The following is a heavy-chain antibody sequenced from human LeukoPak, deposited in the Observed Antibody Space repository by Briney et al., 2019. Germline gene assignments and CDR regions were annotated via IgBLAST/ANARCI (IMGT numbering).Heavy chain of an antibody. Sequence: PSETLSLTCAVYGGSFSGYYWSWIRQPPGKGLEWIGEINHSGSTNYNPSLKSRVTISVDTSKNQFSLKLSSVTAADTAVYYCARGVGVTKRTNYFDYWGQGTLVTVSS. CDR2: INHSGST. J-gene: IGHJ4*02. D-gene: IGHD2-21*02. CDR3: ARGVGVTKRTNYFDY. V-gene: IGHV4-34*01. CDR1: GGSFSGYY.